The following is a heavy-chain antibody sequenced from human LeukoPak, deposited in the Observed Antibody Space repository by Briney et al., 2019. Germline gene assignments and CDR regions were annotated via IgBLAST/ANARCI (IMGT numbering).Heavy chain of an antibody. CDR3: ARSIPYGTTWYGRSDY. CDR1: GFPFSSYS. J-gene: IGHJ4*02. Sequence: GGSLRLSCAASGFPFSSYSMTRVRQAPGKGLEWVANIKPDGTTKFYVDSVKGRFTTSRDNALNSLYLQMNSLRAEDTAIYYCARSIPYGTTWYGRSDYWGQGTLVTVSS. D-gene: IGHD6-13*01. V-gene: IGHV3-7*03. CDR2: IKPDGTTK.